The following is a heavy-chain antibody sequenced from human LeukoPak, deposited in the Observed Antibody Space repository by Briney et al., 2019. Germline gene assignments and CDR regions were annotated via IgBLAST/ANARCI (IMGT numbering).Heavy chain of an antibody. D-gene: IGHD3-22*01. V-gene: IGHV4-61*03. J-gene: IGHJ4*02. CDR3: ARGTYFYETSGYYLFDY. Sequence: PSETLSLTCTVSGGSISSGGYYWSWIRQPPGKGLDWIGYIYYNGDTKYNPSLKSRVTVSADTSKNHFSLELSSVTAADTAVYYCARGTYFYETSGYYLFDYWGQGTLVTVSS. CDR2: IYYNGDT. CDR1: GGSISSGGYY.